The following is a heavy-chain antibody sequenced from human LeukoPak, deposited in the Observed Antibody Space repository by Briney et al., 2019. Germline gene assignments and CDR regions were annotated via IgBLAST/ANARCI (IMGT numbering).Heavy chain of an antibody. CDR3: ASYGGFGPFDAFDI. D-gene: IGHD4-23*01. J-gene: IGHJ3*02. V-gene: IGHV1-69*04. Sequence: SVKVSCKASGGTFSSYAISWVRQAPGQGLEWMGRIIPILGIANYAQKFQGRVTITADKSTSTAYMELSSLRSEDTAVYYCASYGGFGPFDAFDIWGQGTMVTVSS. CDR2: IIPILGIA. CDR1: GGTFSSYA.